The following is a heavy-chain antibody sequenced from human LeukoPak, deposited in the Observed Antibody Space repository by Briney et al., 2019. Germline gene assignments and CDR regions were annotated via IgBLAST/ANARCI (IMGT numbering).Heavy chain of an antibody. Sequence: PGGSLRLSCAASGITLSSHAMSCVRQAPGKGLEWVSLISGSGGLTYYGDSVKSRFTISRYNSTNRLYLQMNSLRPEDTAVYYCAKGGAATMRDGYNYYYYYMEVWGRGTTVTVSS. V-gene: IGHV3-23*01. CDR2: ISGSGGLT. CDR3: AKGGAATMRDGYNYYYYYMEV. D-gene: IGHD5-24*01. CDR1: GITLSSHA. J-gene: IGHJ6*03.